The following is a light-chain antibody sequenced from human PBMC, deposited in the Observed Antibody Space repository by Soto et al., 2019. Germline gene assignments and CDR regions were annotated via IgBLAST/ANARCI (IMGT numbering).Light chain of an antibody. CDR2: DAS. J-gene: IGKJ5*01. V-gene: IGKV1-12*01. CDR1: QVVSNW. Sequence: DIQMTQSPSSVSASVGDRVTITCRAIQVVSNWLAWYQQKPGKAPNLLIYDASTLESGVPTRFSGSGSGTEFTLTISSLHPDDFGVYYCQHRSIWPVSFGQGTRLEIK. CDR3: QHRSIWPVS.